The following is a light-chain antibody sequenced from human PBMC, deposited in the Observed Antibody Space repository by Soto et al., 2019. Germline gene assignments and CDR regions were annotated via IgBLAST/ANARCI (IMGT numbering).Light chain of an antibody. J-gene: IGKJ5*01. Sequence: DIQLTQSPSFLSASVGDRVTITCRASQGISSYLVWYQQKPGKAPKLLIYAASTLQSGVPSRFSGSGFGTEFTLTISSLQPEDFATYYCRQHNSYPITFGQGTRLESK. CDR1: QGISSY. CDR2: AAS. V-gene: IGKV1-9*01. CDR3: RQHNSYPIT.